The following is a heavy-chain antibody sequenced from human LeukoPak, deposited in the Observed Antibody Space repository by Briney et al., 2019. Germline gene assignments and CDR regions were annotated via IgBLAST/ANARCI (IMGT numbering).Heavy chain of an antibody. J-gene: IGHJ5*02. Sequence: SVKVSCKASGGTFSSYAISWVRQAPGQGLEWMGGIIPIFGTANYAQKFQGRVTITADESTSTAYMELSSLRSEDRAVYYCARVPRRGERFDPWGQGTLVTVSS. V-gene: IGHV1-69*01. D-gene: IGHD3-10*01. CDR3: ARVPRRGERFDP. CDR1: GGTFSSYA. CDR2: IIPIFGTA.